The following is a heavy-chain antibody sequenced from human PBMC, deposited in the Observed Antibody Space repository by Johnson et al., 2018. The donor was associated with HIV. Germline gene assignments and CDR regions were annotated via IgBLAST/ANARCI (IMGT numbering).Heavy chain of an antibody. CDR2: ISDSGGTT. Sequence: VQVVESGGGLVQPGGSLRLSCAVSGFTFSNYAMSWVRQTPGKRLEWVSAISDSGGTTYYADSVKGRFTISRDNSKNTLYLQMNSLRAEDTAVYYCAKGAFCGGDCYATEDVFDLWGQGTMVTVSP. CDR3: AKGAFCGGDCYATEDVFDL. J-gene: IGHJ3*01. CDR1: GFTFSNYA. D-gene: IGHD2-21*01. V-gene: IGHV3-23*04.